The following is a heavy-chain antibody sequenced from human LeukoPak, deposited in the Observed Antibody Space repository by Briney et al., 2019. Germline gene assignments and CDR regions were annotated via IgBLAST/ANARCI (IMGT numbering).Heavy chain of an antibody. Sequence: GASVKVSCKVSGYTLTELSIHWARQVPGQGLEWVGGFAPEDGETVYPQKFQGRVTMTEDTSTDTAYTELSSLRSDDTAVYYCTTGRHNSFDYWGQGTLVTVSS. CDR3: TTGRHNSFDY. J-gene: IGHJ4*02. CDR2: FAPEDGET. V-gene: IGHV1-24*01. CDR1: GYTLTELS.